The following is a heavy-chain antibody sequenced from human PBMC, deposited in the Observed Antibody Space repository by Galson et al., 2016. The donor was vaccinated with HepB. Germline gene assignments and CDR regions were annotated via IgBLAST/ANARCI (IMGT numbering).Heavy chain of an antibody. J-gene: IGHJ4*02. CDR2: VTNRGDGYTT. CDR3: ARSLYGSVDY. CDR1: GFTFNDHY. V-gene: IGHV3-72*01. D-gene: IGHD2-8*01. Sequence: SLRLSCAASGFTFNDHYMDWARQAPGKGLEWVGRVTNRGDGYTTHYAASVKGRFTISRDDSKNSLLVQMNSLRIEDTAVYYCARSLYGSVDYWGQGTLVTVSS.